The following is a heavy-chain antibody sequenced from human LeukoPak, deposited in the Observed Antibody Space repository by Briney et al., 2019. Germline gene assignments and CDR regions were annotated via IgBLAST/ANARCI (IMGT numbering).Heavy chain of an antibody. J-gene: IGHJ6*02. CDR1: GYTFTGYY. CDR2: ISAYNGNT. CDR3: ARAQYGMDV. Sequence: ASVKVSCKASGYTFTGYYMHWVRQAPGQGLEWMAWISAYNGNTNYAQKFQGRLTMTTETSTSTAYMGLRSLRSDDTAVYYCARAQYGMDVWGQGTAVTVSS. V-gene: IGHV1-18*04.